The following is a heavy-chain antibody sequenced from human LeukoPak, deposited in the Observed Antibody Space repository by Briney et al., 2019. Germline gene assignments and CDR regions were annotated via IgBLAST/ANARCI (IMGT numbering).Heavy chain of an antibody. D-gene: IGHD3-10*01. CDR3: ARNLYGSGSYSNVYWFDP. J-gene: IGHJ5*02. V-gene: IGHV4-59*01. CDR2: IYYSGST. Sequence: SETLSLTCTVSGGSISSYYWSWIRQPPGKGLEWIGYIYYSGSTNYNPSLKSRVTISVDTSKNQFSLKLSSVTAADTAVYYCARNLYGSGSYSNVYWFDPWGQGTLVTVSS. CDR1: GGSISSYY.